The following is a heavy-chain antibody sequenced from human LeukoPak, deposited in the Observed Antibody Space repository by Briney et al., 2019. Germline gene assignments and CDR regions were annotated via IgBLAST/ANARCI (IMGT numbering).Heavy chain of an antibody. CDR3: ARNVGWFRFDY. Sequence: GGSLRLSCAASGFIFSSYGMHWVRQARGKGLEWVDNIKEDGSEKYYEDSVKGRFTISRDNAKNSLYLQMNSLRAEDTAVYYCARNVGWFRFDYWGQGTLVTVSS. V-gene: IGHV3-7*03. CDR2: IKEDGSEK. J-gene: IGHJ4*02. CDR1: GFIFSSYG. D-gene: IGHD2-15*01.